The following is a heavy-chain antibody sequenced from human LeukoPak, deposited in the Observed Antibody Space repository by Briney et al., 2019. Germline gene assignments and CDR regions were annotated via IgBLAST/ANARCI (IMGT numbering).Heavy chain of an antibody. J-gene: IGHJ4*02. V-gene: IGHV1-2*02. CDR2: INPNSGDT. CDR3: AKGRYGLLSGYDY. CDR1: GYTFTGYY. Sequence: ASVKVSYKAWGYTFTGYYMHWVPQAPGQGLEWMGWINPNSGDTNYAQKFQGRVTMTRDTSISTAYMELSRLTSDDTAVYYCAKGRYGLLSGYDYGGQRAMVTVSS. D-gene: IGHD3-22*01.